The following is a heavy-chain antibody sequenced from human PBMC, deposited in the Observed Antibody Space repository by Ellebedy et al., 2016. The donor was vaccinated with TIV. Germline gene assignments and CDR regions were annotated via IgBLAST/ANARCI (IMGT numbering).Heavy chain of an antibody. CDR1: GFTFSTYW. V-gene: IGHV3-7*01. J-gene: IGHJ4*02. D-gene: IGHD6-19*01. CDR3: ARDHVSGWALGF. Sequence: GGSLRLSCTASGFTFSTYWMTWVRQAPGKGLEWVANINQDGSGKYYVDSVKGRFTISRDNAKNSLYLQMNSLRAEDTAVYYCARDHVSGWALGFWGQGTLVTFSS. CDR2: INQDGSGK.